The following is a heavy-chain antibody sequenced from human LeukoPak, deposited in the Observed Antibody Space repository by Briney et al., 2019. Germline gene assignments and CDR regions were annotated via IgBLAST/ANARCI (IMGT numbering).Heavy chain of an antibody. CDR1: GFTFSSYS. D-gene: IGHD3-22*01. Sequence: GGSLRLSCAASGFTFSSYSMNWVRQAPGKGLEWVSYISSSSSTIYYADSVKGRFTISRDNAKNSLYLQMNSLRAEDTAVYYCARDAMPHCYDSSGYLDYWGQGTLVTVSS. V-gene: IGHV3-48*01. J-gene: IGHJ4*02. CDR2: ISSSSSTI. CDR3: ARDAMPHCYDSSGYLDY.